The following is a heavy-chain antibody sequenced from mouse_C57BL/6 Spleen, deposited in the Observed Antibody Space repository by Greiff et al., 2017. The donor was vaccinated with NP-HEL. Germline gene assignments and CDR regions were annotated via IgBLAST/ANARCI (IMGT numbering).Heavy chain of an antibody. CDR3: AREDYYGRKYFDV. Sequence: EVKLVESGGGLVKPGGSLKLSCAASGFTFSSYTMSWVRPTPAKRLEWVATISGGGGNTYYPDSVKGRFTISSDTAKNTLYLQMSSPRSEDTALDYCAREDYYGRKYFDVGGTGTTVTVSS. J-gene: IGHJ1*03. V-gene: IGHV5-9*01. CDR2: ISGGGGNT. D-gene: IGHD1-1*01. CDR1: GFTFSSYT.